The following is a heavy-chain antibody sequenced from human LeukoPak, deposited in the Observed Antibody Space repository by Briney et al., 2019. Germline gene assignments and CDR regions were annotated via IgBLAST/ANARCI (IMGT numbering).Heavy chain of an antibody. V-gene: IGHV1-69*06. CDR2: IIPIFGTA. Sequence: SVKVSCKASGGTFSSYAISWVRQAPGQGLEWMGGIIPIFGTANYAQKFQGRVTITADKSTSTAYMELSSLRSEDTAVYYCARHYDILTGYHPDDWYFDLWGRGTLVTVSS. D-gene: IGHD3-9*01. J-gene: IGHJ2*01. CDR1: GGTFSSYA. CDR3: ARHYDILTGYHPDDWYFDL.